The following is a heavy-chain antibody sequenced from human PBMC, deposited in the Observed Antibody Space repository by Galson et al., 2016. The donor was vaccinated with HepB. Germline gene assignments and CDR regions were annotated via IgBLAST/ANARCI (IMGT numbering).Heavy chain of an antibody. CDR3: ARDFYDGSCHYMDY. D-gene: IGHD2/OR15-2a*01. Sequence: SLRLSCAASGFTFSDHYIDWVRQAPGKGLEWVGRSRDKAHSYTTEYAASVKGRFAISRDESENSLYLQINSLKTEDTAVYYCARDFYDGSCHYMDYWGRGTLVTVSS. CDR1: GFTFSDHY. V-gene: IGHV3-72*01. J-gene: IGHJ4*02. CDR2: SRDKAHSYTT.